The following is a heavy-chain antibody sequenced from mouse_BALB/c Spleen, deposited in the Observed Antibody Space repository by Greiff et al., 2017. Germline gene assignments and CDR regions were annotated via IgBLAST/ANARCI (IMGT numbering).Heavy chain of an antibody. CDR3: ARSSDYDGFDY. D-gene: IGHD2-4*01. CDR2: ISSGSSTI. V-gene: IGHV5-17*02. Sequence: EVKLMESGGGLVQPGGSLKLSCAASGFTFSSFGMHWVRQAPEKGLEWVAYISSGSSTIYYADTVKGRFTISRDNPKNTLFLQMTSLRSEDTAMYYCARSSDYDGFDYWGQGTTLTVSS. J-gene: IGHJ2*01. CDR1: GFTFSSFG.